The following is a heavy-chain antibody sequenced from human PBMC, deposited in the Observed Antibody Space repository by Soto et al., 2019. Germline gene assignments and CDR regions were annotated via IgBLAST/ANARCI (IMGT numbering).Heavy chain of an antibody. Sequence: GESLKISCKGSGYSFTSYWISWVRQMPGKGLEWMGRIDPSDSYTNYSPSFQGHVTISADKSISTAHLQWSSLKASDTAMYYCARQTPRYSSPEPWGQGTLVTVSS. V-gene: IGHV5-10-1*01. CDR2: IDPSDSYT. D-gene: IGHD6-13*01. J-gene: IGHJ5*02. CDR1: GYSFTSYW. CDR3: ARQTPRYSSPEP.